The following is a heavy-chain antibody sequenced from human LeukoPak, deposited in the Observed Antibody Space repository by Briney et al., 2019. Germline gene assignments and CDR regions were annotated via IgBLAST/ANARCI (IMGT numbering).Heavy chain of an antibody. Sequence: GGSLRLSCAASGFSFSRYTMNWVRQAPGKGLEWVAFIRYDESTKFYADSVKGRFTISRDNSKTTLYLQMNSLRAEDTAVYYCAKDLPAAYFDYWGQGTLVTVSS. CDR2: IRYDESTK. J-gene: IGHJ4*02. CDR3: AKDLPAAYFDY. CDR1: GFSFSRYT. D-gene: IGHD2-2*01. V-gene: IGHV3-30*02.